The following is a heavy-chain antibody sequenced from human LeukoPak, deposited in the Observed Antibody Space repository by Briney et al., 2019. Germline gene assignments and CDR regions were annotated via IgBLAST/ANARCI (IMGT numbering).Heavy chain of an antibody. J-gene: IGHJ6*02. V-gene: IGHV1-2*02. D-gene: IGHD3-16*01. CDR1: GYTFTDYY. CDR3: ARGGDYYYGMDV. CDR2: VYPNNGGT. Sequence: GASVKVSCKASGYTFTDYYMHWVRQAPGQGLEWMGWVYPNNGGTNYAQKLQGRVTMTTDTSTSTAYVELRSLRSDDTAVYYCARGGDYYYGMDVWGQGTTVTVSS.